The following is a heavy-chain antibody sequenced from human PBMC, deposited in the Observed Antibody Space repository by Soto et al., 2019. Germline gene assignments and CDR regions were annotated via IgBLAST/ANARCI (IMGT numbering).Heavy chain of an antibody. J-gene: IGHJ2*01. Sequence: EVQLLESGGGLVQPGGSLTLSCAASGFTFNSYWMHWVRQAPGKGVVWVSRINPDGRVTNYADSVKARFTISRDNAKNTLYLQMNSLRPEHTAVYYCARVGQGAWYFDLWGRGTLVTVSS. CDR3: ARVGQGAWYFDL. CDR1: GFTFNSYW. CDR2: INPDGRVT. V-gene: IGHV3-74*01. D-gene: IGHD1-26*01.